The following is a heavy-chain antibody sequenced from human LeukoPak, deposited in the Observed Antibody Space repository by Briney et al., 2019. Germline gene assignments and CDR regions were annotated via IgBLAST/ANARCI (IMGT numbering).Heavy chain of an antibody. Sequence: PSETLSLTCTVSGGSISSYYWSWIRQPPGKGLEWIGEINHSGSTNYNPSLKSRVTISVDTSKNQFSLKLSSVTAADTAVYYCARGQRWLQWRSSRYFDYWGQGTLVTVSS. CDR2: INHSGST. CDR1: GGSISSYY. V-gene: IGHV4-34*01. J-gene: IGHJ4*02. D-gene: IGHD5-24*01. CDR3: ARGQRWLQWRSSRYFDY.